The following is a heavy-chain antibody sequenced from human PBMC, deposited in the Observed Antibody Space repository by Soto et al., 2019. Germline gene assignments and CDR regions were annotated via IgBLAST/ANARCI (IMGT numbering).Heavy chain of an antibody. D-gene: IGHD3-10*01. Sequence: QVQLVQSGAEVKKPGSSVKVSCKASGGTFSSYAISWVRQAPGQGLEWMGGIIPIFGTANYAQNFQGRVTITADESTSTAYMELSSLRSEDTAVYYCASPRRGSGSALYDAFDIWGQGTMVTVSS. CDR3: ASPRRGSGSALYDAFDI. J-gene: IGHJ3*02. V-gene: IGHV1-69*01. CDR2: IIPIFGTA. CDR1: GGTFSSYA.